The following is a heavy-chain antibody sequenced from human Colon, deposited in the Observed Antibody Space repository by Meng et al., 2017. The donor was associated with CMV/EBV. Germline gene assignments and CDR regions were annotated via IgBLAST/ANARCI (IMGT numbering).Heavy chain of an antibody. CDR1: GFTFSSYS. CDR3: ASRAVAGGI. V-gene: IGHV3-48*04. J-gene: IGHJ3*02. Sequence: GESLKISCAASGFTFSSYSMNWVRQAPGKGLEWVSYISSSSSTIYYADSVKGRFTISRDNAKNSLYLQMNSLRAEDTAVYYCASRAVAGGIWGQGTMVTVSS. CDR2: ISSSSSTI. D-gene: IGHD6-19*01.